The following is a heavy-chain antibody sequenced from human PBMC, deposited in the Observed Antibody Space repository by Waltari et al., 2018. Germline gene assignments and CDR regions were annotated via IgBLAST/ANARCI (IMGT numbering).Heavy chain of an antibody. J-gene: IGHJ4*02. CDR2: INHIGST. CDR3: AGVPLGKAEFDY. Sequence: QVQLQQWGAGLLKTSETLSLTCHVYGGSFSGPPLSWIRQPPGKGLEWIGEINHIGSTRYSPSLQSRVTISVDPSKNQLSLNLNSVTAADTAVYYCAGVPLGKAEFDYWGQGTLVTVSS. D-gene: IGHD6-6*01. V-gene: IGHV4-34*01. CDR1: GGSFSGPP.